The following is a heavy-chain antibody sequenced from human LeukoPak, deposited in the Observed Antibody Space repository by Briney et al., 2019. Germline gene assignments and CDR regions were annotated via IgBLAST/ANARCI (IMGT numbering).Heavy chain of an antibody. Sequence: SETLSLTCTVSGGSISSYYWSWIRQPPGKGPEWIGYIYYSGSTNYNPSLKSRVTISVDTSKNQFSLKLSSVTAADTAVHYCARESITGTTDYWGQGTLVTVSS. CDR3: ARESITGTTDY. CDR2: IYYSGST. V-gene: IGHV4-59*01. CDR1: GGSISSYY. J-gene: IGHJ4*02. D-gene: IGHD1-7*01.